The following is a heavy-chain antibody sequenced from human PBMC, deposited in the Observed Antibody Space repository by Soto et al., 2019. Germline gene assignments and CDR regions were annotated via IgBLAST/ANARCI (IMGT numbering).Heavy chain of an antibody. CDR3: ARAWGGVPDY. CDR1: GGSFSGYY. J-gene: IGHJ4*02. V-gene: IGHV4-34*01. CDR2: INHSGST. D-gene: IGHD3-16*01. Sequence: QVQLQQWGAGLLKPSETLSLTCAVYGGSFSGYYWSWIRQPPGKGLEWIGEINHSGSTNYNPSLKRRVTRSVDTSKNQFALKLSSVTAADTAVYYCARAWGGVPDYWGQGTLVTVSS.